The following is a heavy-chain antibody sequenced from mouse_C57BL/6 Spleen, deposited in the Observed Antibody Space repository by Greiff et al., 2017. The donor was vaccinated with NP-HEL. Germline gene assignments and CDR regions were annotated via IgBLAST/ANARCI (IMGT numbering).Heavy chain of an antibody. CDR1: GYSFTSYY. V-gene: IGHV1-66*01. D-gene: IGHD2-2*01. CDR3: ARMVTTGDWYFDV. Sequence: VQLQESGPELVKPGASVKISCKASGYSFTSYYIHWVKQRPGQGLEWIGWIYPGSGNTKYNEKFKGKATLTADTSSSTAYMQRSSLTSEDSAVYYCARMVTTGDWYFDVWGTGTTVTVSS. J-gene: IGHJ1*03. CDR2: IYPGSGNT.